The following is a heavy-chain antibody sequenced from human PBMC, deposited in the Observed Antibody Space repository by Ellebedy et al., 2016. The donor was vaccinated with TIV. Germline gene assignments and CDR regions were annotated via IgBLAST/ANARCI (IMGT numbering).Heavy chain of an antibody. CDR1: GFSFGDYA. D-gene: IGHD1-1*01. CDR2: ISSKRYGGRP. CDR3: TRNPRKGAYNIPSDN. J-gene: IGHJ4*02. V-gene: IGHV3-49*04. Sequence: GESLKISCTTSGFSFGDYAMIWVRQAPGKGLEWVGFISSKRYGGRPEYAASVKGRFTISRDDSRSIAYLQMDSLKSEDTTVYYCTRNPRKGAYNIPSDNWGRGTLVTVSS.